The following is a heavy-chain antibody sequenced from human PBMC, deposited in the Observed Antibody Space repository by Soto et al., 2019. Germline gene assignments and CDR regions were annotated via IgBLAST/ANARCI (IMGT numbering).Heavy chain of an antibody. V-gene: IGHV4-39*01. Sequence: SETLSLTCTVSGGSISSSSYYWGWIRQPPGKGLEWIGSIYYSGSTYYNPSLKSRVTISVDTSKNQFSLKLSPVTAADTAVYYCARQEITMVRGVIIFAFDIWGQGTMVTVSS. CDR2: IYYSGST. CDR1: GGSISSSSYY. CDR3: ARQEITMVRGVIIFAFDI. D-gene: IGHD3-10*01. J-gene: IGHJ3*02.